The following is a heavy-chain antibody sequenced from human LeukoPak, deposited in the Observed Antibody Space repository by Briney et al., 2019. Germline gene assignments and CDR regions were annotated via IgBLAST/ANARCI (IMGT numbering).Heavy chain of an antibody. J-gene: IGHJ4*02. CDR2: IYYSGSI. V-gene: IGHV4-39*01. CDR1: GGSISSTSYY. Sequence: SEVLSLTCTVSGGSISSTSYYWGWIRQPPGKGLEWIGSIYYSGSIYYNPSLKSRVTMSVDTSKKQFSLRLSSVTAADTAVYYCARQRSSWYQLDYWGQGILVTVSS. CDR3: ARQRSSWYQLDY. D-gene: IGHD6-13*01.